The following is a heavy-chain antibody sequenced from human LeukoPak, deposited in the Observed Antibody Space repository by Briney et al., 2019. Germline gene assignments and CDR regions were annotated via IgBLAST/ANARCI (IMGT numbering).Heavy chain of an antibody. J-gene: IGHJ5*02. CDR3: ARVDGSCSGGSCPSGNWFDP. Sequence: SETLSLTCTVSRGSISSGNYYWSWIRQPAGTGLEWLGRFHTRGSTNYNPSLKSRVIISVDTSKNQFSLKLNSVTAADTAVYYCARVDGSCSGGSCPSGNWFDPWGQGTLVTVSS. D-gene: IGHD2-15*01. V-gene: IGHV4-61*02. CDR1: RGSISSGNYY. CDR2: FHTRGST.